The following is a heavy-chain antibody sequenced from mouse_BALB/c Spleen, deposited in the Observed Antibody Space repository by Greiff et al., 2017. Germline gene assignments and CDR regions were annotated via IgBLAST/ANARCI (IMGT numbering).Heavy chain of an antibody. CDR1: GYTFTSYW. CDR2: IYPGDGDT. CDR3: ARGDGNSFYAMDY. D-gene: IGHD2-1*01. Sequence: QVQLQQPGAELVRPGASVKLSCKASGYTFTSYWMQWVKQRPGQGLEWIGAIYPGDGDTRYTQKFKGKATLTADKSSSTAYMQLSSLASEDSAVYYCARGDGNSFYAMDYWGQGTSVTVSS. J-gene: IGHJ4*01. V-gene: IGHV1-87*01.